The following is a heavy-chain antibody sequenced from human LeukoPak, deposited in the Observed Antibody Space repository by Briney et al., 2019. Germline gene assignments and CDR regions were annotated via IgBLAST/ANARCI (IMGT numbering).Heavy chain of an antibody. V-gene: IGHV3-21*01. J-gene: IGHJ5*02. CDR1: GFTFSTYS. D-gene: IGHD3-9*01. Sequence: GGSLRLSCAASGFTFSTYSMNWVRQAPGKGLEWVSCITGSSSFIYYADSVKGRFTISRDNVRNSLHLQMNSLRAEDTAVYYCVRNFDSRGYGYNWVDPWGKGTLVTVSS. CDR3: VRNFDSRGYGYNWVDP. CDR2: ITGSSSFI.